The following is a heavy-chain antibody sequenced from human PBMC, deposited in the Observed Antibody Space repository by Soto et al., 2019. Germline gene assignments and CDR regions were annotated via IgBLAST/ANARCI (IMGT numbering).Heavy chain of an antibody. CDR3: ARYHSSYYYYGMDV. J-gene: IGHJ6*02. CDR2: INPDSGDT. V-gene: IGHV1-2*02. CDR1: RFIFTGYF. Sequence: VQSGTEVRKPGASMKVSCKTSRFIFTGYFMHWVWQAPVQGLEWMGWINPDSGDTNYAQKFQGRVTMTRDTSIDTAYLELSGLRPDDTGVFYCARYHSSYYYYGMDVWGQGTTVTVSS.